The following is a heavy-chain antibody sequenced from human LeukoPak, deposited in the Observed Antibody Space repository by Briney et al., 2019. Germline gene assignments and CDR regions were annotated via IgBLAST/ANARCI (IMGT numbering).Heavy chain of an antibody. D-gene: IGHD6-6*01. CDR3: ASGREYSSSFHFIY. Sequence: SVKVSCKASGRTFSSYAIRWERQARGQGFEWMGGIIPIFGTANYAQKFQGRVTITADESTSTAYMELSSLRSEDTAVYYCASGREYSSSFHFIYWGQGTLVTVSS. J-gene: IGHJ4*02. CDR1: GRTFSSYA. CDR2: IIPIFGTA. V-gene: IGHV1-69*13.